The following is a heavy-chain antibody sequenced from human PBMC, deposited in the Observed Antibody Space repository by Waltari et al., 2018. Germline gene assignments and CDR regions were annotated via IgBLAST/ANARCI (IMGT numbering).Heavy chain of an antibody. Sequence: EVQLVESGGGLVQPGGSLRLSCAASGFTVSYNYMKWVRQAPGKGREWVSRIDSGGNTYYADSGKGRFTISRDNSKNTLYLQMNSLRAEDSAVYYCARDGNGGGVWGRGTTVTVSS. D-gene: IGHD3-16*01. V-gene: IGHV3-66*01. CDR1: GFTVSYNY. CDR3: ARDGNGGGV. CDR2: IDSGGNT. J-gene: IGHJ6*02.